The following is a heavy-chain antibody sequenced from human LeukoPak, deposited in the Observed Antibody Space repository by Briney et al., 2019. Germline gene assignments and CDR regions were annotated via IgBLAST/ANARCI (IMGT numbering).Heavy chain of an antibody. V-gene: IGHV3-7*01. CDR1: GFTFSSYW. Sequence: PGGSLRLSCAASGFTFSSYWMSWGRQAPGKGLEWVANIKQDGSEKYYVDSVKGRFTISRDNAKNSLYLQMNSLRAEDTAVYYCARVRYYDFWGPPYWGPGALVTVSS. CDR3: ARVRYYDFWGPPY. J-gene: IGHJ4*02. CDR2: IKQDGSEK. D-gene: IGHD3-3*01.